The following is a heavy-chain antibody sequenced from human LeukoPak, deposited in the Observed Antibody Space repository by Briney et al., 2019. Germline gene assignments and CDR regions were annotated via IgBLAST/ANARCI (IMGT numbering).Heavy chain of an antibody. J-gene: IGHJ4*02. Sequence: GGSLRLSCAASGFTFSRDAMSWVRQAPGKGLEWVSSISDSGGSIYYADSVKGRFTISRDNSRNTLYLQMDSLRADDTAVYYCAKLPDCANDACTEGDYWGQGTLVTVSS. CDR3: AKLPDCANDACTEGDY. CDR2: ISDSGGSI. CDR1: GFTFSRDA. V-gene: IGHV3-23*01. D-gene: IGHD2-8*01.